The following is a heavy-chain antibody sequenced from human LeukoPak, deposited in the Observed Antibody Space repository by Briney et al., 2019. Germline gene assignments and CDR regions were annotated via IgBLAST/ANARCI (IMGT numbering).Heavy chain of an antibody. CDR3: VKGGDFEY. CDR2: ISSNGGST. J-gene: IGHJ4*02. CDR1: GFTFSTYY. D-gene: IGHD5-24*01. V-gene: IGHV3-64D*06. Sequence: GGSLRLSCSAPGFTFSTYYMHWVRQAPGQGLEYASAISSNGGSTYYADSVKGRFTISRDNSKDTLYLQMNTIRGEDTAVYYCVKGGDFEYWGQGTLVIVSS.